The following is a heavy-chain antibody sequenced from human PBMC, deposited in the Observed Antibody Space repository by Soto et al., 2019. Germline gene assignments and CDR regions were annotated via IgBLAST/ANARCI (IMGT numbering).Heavy chain of an antibody. J-gene: IGHJ4*02. CDR1: GFTVDDYA. D-gene: IGHD3-16*01. V-gene: IGHV3-9*01. CDR2: ISWNSETI. CDR3: ATDMKWGRRITTHSFVS. Sequence: EVPLVESGGGLVQPGRSLRLSCAASGFTVDDYAMHWVRQAPGKGLEWVSGISWNSETIDYAGSVKGRFTISRDNAKSSLFPQRNSLRPDDTALYFCATDMKWGRRITTHSFVSWGQGALVTVSS.